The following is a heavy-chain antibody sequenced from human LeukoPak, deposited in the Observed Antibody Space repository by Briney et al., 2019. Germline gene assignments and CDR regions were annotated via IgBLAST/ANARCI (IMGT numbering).Heavy chain of an antibody. CDR1: GYTFTSYG. Sequence: ASVKVSCKASGYTFTSYGISWVRQAPGQGLEWMGWISAYNGNTNYAQKLQGRVTMTTDTSTSTAYMELRSLRSDDTAVYYCAATYYYDSSGYYSHRGNNWFDPWGQGTLVTVSS. J-gene: IGHJ5*02. CDR2: ISAYNGNT. V-gene: IGHV1-18*01. D-gene: IGHD3-22*01. CDR3: AATYYYDSSGYYSHRGNNWFDP.